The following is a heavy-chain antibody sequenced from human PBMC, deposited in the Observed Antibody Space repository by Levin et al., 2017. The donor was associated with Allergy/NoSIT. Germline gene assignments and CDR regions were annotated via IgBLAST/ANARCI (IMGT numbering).Heavy chain of an antibody. CDR1: GFIFSTYS. CDR2: ISSGGTT. J-gene: IGHJ4*02. D-gene: IGHD6-19*01. CDR3: ARYYRDSSGWLTDY. V-gene: IGHV3-69-1*01. Sequence: PSETLSLTCAASGFIFSTYSIKWVRQAPGKGLEWVSAISSGGTTYYADSVKGRSTISRDNAKNSVFLLMDSLRAEDTAVYYCARYYRDSSGWLTDYWGQGTLVTVSS.